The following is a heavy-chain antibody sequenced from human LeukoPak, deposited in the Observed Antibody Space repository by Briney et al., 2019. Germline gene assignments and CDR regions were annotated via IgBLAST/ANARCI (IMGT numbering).Heavy chain of an antibody. CDR2: IYYSGST. V-gene: IGHV4-59*01. J-gene: IGHJ4*02. D-gene: IGHD5-24*01. CDR3: VRGRDGYSD. Sequence: SETLSLTCTVSGGSISSYYWSWIRQPPGKGLEWIGYIYYSGSTNYNPSLKSRATISVDMSKNQSSLKLNSVTAADTAVYFCVRGRDGYSDWGQGTLVTVSS. CDR1: GGSISSYY.